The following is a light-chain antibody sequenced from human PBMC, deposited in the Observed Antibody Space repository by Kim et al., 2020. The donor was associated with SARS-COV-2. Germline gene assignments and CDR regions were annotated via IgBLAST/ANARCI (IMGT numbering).Light chain of an antibody. V-gene: IGLV1-40*01. CDR3: QSYDTSLSGLV. CDR1: SSNIGTPYD. J-gene: IGLJ3*02. Sequence: QSVLTQPPSVSGAPGQRVTISCTGSSSNIGTPYDVHWYQYIPGTAPKLLIHGNNNRPSGVPDRFSGSKYGTSASLAITGLQSEDEAVYYCQSYDTSLSGLVFGGGTKVTVL. CDR2: GNN.